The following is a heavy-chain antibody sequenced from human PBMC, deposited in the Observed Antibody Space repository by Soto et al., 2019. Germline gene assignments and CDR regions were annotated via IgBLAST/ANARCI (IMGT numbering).Heavy chain of an antibody. Sequence: EVQLLESGGGLVQPGGSLRLSCTASGFTFSSYAMSWVRQTPGAGLEWVSSIGASGGSTYYADSVRGRFTVSRDNSKNTVYVQMNSLKVENMALYYCARERGRGYTSLDWFDPWGQGKLVTASS. CDR3: ARERGRGYTSLDWFDP. CDR1: GFTFSSYA. J-gene: IGHJ5*02. V-gene: IGHV3-23*01. D-gene: IGHD2-2*01. CDR2: IGASGGST.